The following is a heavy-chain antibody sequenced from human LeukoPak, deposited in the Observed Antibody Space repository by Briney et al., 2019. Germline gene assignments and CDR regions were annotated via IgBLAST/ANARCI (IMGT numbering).Heavy chain of an antibody. J-gene: IGHJ6*02. Sequence: SVKVSCKASGGTFSSYAISWVRQAPGQGLEWMGGIIPIFGTANYAQKFQGRVTITADESTSTAYMELSSLRSEDTAMYYCARDVSIRDYYYGMDVWGQGTTVTVSS. CDR2: IIPIFGTA. CDR3: ARDVSIRDYYYGMDV. D-gene: IGHD3-10*01. CDR1: GGTFSSYA. V-gene: IGHV1-69*13.